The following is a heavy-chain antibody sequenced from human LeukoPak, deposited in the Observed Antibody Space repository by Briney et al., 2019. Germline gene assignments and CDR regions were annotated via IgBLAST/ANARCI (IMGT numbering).Heavy chain of an antibody. J-gene: IGHJ3*02. V-gene: IGHV5-51*01. CDR1: GYTFTNYW. D-gene: IGHD4-23*01. Sequence: GESLKISCKGSGYTFTNYWIHWVRQMPGKGPEWMGNVYPGDSDTRYSPPFQGQVTISADKSITTTYLQWNSLKASDTAIYYCARQLDYGGFGAFGIWGQGTMVTVSS. CDR2: VYPGDSDT. CDR3: ARQLDYGGFGAFGI.